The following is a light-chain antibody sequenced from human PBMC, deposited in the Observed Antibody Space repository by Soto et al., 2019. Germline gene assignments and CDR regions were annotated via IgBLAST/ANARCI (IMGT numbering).Light chain of an antibody. CDR1: QSISTW. CDR3: QQYNSYWWT. V-gene: IGKV1-5*03. CDR2: KAS. J-gene: IGKJ1*01. Sequence: DIQMTQSPSTLPASVGDRVTITCRANQSISTWLAWYQQKPGKAPKLLIYKASSLESGVPSRFSGSGSGTEFTLTISSLQPDDFATYYCQQYNSYWWTFGQGTKVDIK.